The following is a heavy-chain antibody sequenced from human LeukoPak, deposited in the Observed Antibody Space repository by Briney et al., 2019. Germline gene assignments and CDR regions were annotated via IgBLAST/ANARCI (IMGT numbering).Heavy chain of an antibody. D-gene: IGHD3-22*01. CDR2: IYYSGST. CDR1: GGSFSSSSYY. J-gene: IGHJ4*02. V-gene: IGHV4-39*01. Sequence: SETLSLTCTVSGGSFSSSSYYWGWIRQPPGKGLEWIGSIYYSGSTYYNPSLKSRVTISVDTSKNQFSLKLSSVTAADTAVYYCARIVGYYRPDYWGQGTLVTVSS. CDR3: ARIVGYYRPDY.